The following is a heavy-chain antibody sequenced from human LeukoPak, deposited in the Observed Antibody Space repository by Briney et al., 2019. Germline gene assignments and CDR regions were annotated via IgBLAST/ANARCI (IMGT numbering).Heavy chain of an antibody. Sequence: SETLSLTCTVSGGSISSYYWSWIRQPPGKGLEWIGYTYYSGSTNYNPSLKSRVTISVDTSKNQFSLKLSSVTAADTAVYYCARDRSGWYAWFDPWGQGTLVTVSS. CDR2: TYYSGST. V-gene: IGHV4-59*01. J-gene: IGHJ5*02. CDR3: ARDRSGWYAWFDP. CDR1: GGSISSYY. D-gene: IGHD6-19*01.